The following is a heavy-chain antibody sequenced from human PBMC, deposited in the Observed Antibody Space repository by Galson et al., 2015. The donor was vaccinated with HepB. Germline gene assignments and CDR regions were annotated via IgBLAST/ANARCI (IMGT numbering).Heavy chain of an antibody. Sequence: SVKVSCKASGYTFTSYGISWVRQAPGQGLEWMGWISAYNGNTNYAQKLQGRVTMTTDTSTSTAYMELRSLRSDDTAVYYCAREGGISGYVFQYYYYYMDVWGKGTTVTVSS. V-gene: IGHV1-18*01. CDR1: GYTFTSYG. CDR2: ISAYNGNT. CDR3: AREGGISGYVFQYYYYYMDV. D-gene: IGHD5-12*01. J-gene: IGHJ6*03.